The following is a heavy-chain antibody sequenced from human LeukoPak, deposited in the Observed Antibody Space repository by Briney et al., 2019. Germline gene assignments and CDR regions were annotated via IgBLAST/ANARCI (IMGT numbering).Heavy chain of an antibody. V-gene: IGHV3-48*03. CDR1: VFTFSNYE. CDR3: ARGSPGY. CDR2: ITSSGNTI. J-gene: IGHJ4*02. Sequence: PGGSLRLSCAASVFTFSNYEMNWVRQAPGKGLEWVSYITSSGNTIYYANSVKGRFTISRDNAKNSLYLQMNSLRAEDTAVYYCARGSPGYWGQGTLVTVSS.